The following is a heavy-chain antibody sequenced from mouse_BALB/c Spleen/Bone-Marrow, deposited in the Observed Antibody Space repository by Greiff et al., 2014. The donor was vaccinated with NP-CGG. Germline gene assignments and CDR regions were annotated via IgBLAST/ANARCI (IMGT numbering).Heavy chain of an antibody. CDR1: GYTFTSYY. CDR2: INPNNDGT. V-gene: IGHV1S81*02. J-gene: IGHJ4*01. Sequence: VQLKDSGAELVKPGASVKLSRKASGYTFTSYYMYWVKQRPGQGLEWIGEINPNNDGTNFNEKFKSKATLTVGKSSSTAYTQLSSLTSEDSAVYYCARAAYDPYAMDYWGQGTSVTVSS. CDR3: ARAAYDPYAMDY. D-gene: IGHD2-3*01.